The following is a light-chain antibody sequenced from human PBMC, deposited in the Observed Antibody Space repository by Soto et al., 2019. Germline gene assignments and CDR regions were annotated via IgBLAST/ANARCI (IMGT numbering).Light chain of an antibody. V-gene: IGKV3-15*01. CDR2: DAS. Sequence: EIVMTQSPATLSVSPGDGATVSCRASQSVSSHLAWYQHQPGHAPRLLFYDASIRATGIPARFSGSGSGTEFTLTISCLQSEEFAVYYCQHYHGWPITFGQGTRREI. CDR3: QHYHGWPIT. J-gene: IGKJ5*01. CDR1: QSVSSH.